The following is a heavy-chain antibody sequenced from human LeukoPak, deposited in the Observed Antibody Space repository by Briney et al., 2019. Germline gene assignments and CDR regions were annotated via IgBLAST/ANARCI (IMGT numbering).Heavy chain of an antibody. CDR3: AKGVGLGGMDV. D-gene: IGHD1-26*01. V-gene: IGHV3-11*04. J-gene: IGHJ6*02. CDR1: GFSFSDHY. Sequence: GGSLRLSCAASGFSFSDHYMSWIRQAPGKGLEWISCISSSGGTINYADSVRGRFTISRDNAKNSLYLQMSSLRTEDTAVYYCAKGVGLGGMDVWGQGTTVIVSS. CDR2: ISSSGGTI.